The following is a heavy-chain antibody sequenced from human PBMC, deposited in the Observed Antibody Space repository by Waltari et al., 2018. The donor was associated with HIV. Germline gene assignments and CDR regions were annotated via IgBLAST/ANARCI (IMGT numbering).Heavy chain of an antibody. D-gene: IGHD3-3*01. CDR3: ARGDDFWSGYHIYYYYGMDV. J-gene: IGHJ6*02. Sequence: VHLVESGGGLVQPGGSLRLSCAASGFTFSSYTMNWVRQAPNKGLEWVSYISSTGNTMYFAGFVKGRFTISRDNVKNSLFLHMSSLRDEDTAVYYCARGDDFWSGYHIYYYYGMDVWGRGTTVTVSS. V-gene: IGHV3-48*02. CDR1: GFTFSSYT. CDR2: ISSTGNTM.